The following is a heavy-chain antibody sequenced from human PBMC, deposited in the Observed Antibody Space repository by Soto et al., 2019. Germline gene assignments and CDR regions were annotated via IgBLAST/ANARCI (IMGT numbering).Heavy chain of an antibody. J-gene: IGHJ4*02. Sequence: LPGTLSPTCTVSGGSLSRYYCGWVRQPPGKGLEWIRYIYYSGSTNYNPSTKSRVTISVDTSKNQFSLKLSSVTAADTAVYYCARATEGGNDYYFDDWGQGTLVTVSS. V-gene: IGHV4-59*01. CDR3: ARATEGGNDYYFDD. CDR2: IYYSGST. D-gene: IGHD2-15*01. CDR1: GGSLSRYY.